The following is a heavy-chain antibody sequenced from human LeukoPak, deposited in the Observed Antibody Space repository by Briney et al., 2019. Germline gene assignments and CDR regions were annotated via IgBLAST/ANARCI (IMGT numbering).Heavy chain of an antibody. Sequence: GGSLRLSCAASGFTFSSYAVSWVRQAPGKGLEWVSSISGSGGSTYSADSVKGRFTISRDNSKSTLYLQMNSLRAEDTALYYCAKDRSCTNDIRHGDFDYWGQGTLVTVSS. CDR2: ISGSGGST. J-gene: IGHJ4*02. CDR1: GFTFSSYA. V-gene: IGHV3-23*01. CDR3: AKDRSCTNDIRHGDFDY. D-gene: IGHD2-8*01.